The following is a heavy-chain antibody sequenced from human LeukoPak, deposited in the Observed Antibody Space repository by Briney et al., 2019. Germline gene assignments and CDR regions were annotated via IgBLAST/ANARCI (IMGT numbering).Heavy chain of an antibody. CDR3: ARDSPHYANAFDI. V-gene: IGHV3-53*01. CDR2: IYSGGST. J-gene: IGHJ3*02. D-gene: IGHD2-2*01. CDR1: GFTVSSNY. Sequence: GGSLRLSCAASGFTVSSNYMSWVRQAPGKGLEWVSVIYSGGSTYHADSVKGRFTISRDNSKNTLYLQMNSLRAEDTAVYYCARDSPHYANAFDIWGQGTMVTVSS.